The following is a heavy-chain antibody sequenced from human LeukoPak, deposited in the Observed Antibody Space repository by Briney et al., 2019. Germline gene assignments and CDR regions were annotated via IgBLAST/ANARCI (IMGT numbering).Heavy chain of an antibody. CDR3: ARQRGYTYGYSLDY. CDR1: GFTFDGYD. J-gene: IGHJ4*02. D-gene: IGHD5-18*01. Sequence: GGSLRLSCAASGFTFDGYDMRWVRQAPGKGLEWVSGISWNGDYTGYADSVKGRFTISRDNAKNSLYLQLNSLRVEDTAFYYCARQRGYTYGYSLDYWGQGTLVTVSS. V-gene: IGHV3-20*04. CDR2: ISWNGDYT.